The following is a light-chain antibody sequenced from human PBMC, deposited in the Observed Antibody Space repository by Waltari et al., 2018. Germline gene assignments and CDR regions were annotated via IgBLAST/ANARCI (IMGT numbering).Light chain of an antibody. Sequence: QLVLPQSPSASASLGASAKLTCTLSSGHRRNVIAWNQQRPEKGPRYLMKVNSDGSHSKGDEIPDRFSGSSSGAERYLTISSLQSEDEADYYCQTGGHGTWVFGGGTKLTVL. J-gene: IGLJ3*02. CDR1: SGHRRNV. CDR3: QTGGHGTWV. V-gene: IGLV4-69*01. CDR2: VNSDGSH.